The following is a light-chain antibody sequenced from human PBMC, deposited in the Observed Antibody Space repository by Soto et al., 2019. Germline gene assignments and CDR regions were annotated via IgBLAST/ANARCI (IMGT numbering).Light chain of an antibody. CDR3: HQHNSYSKT. J-gene: IGKJ1*01. V-gene: IGKV1-5*03. CDR2: KAS. CDR1: QSISSW. Sequence: DIQMTQSPSTLSASVGDRVTITWRASQSISSWLAWYQQKPGKAPKLLIYKASSLESGVPSRFSGSASEKEFTLTNSSLRPDDFATYYCHQHNSYSKTLDHGTKVEL.